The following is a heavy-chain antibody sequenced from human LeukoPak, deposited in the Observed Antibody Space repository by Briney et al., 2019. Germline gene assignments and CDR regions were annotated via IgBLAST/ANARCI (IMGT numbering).Heavy chain of an antibody. V-gene: IGHV3-9*01. CDR2: ISWNSGNI. J-gene: IGHJ4*02. CDR3: AKGKGSGSYYNKTPYYFDY. Sequence: GGSLRLSCAASGFTFDDYVMHWVRQAPGKGLEWVSGISWNSGNIGYADSVKGRFTISRDNARNSLYLQMNSLRAEDTALYYCAKGKGSGSYYNKTPYYFDYWGQGTLVTVSS. D-gene: IGHD3-10*01. CDR1: GFTFDDYV.